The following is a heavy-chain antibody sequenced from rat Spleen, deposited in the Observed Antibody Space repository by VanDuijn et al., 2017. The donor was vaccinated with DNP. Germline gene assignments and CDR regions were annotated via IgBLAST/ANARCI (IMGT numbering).Heavy chain of an antibody. J-gene: IGHJ2*01. CDR1: GFTFSNYG. V-gene: IGHV5-29*01. D-gene: IGHD1-11*01. CDR2: ISYDGSNT. CDR3: AKHDGTGGIDFDY. Sequence: EVKFVESGGGLVQPGRSLKLSCAASGFTFSNYGMAWVRQAPTKGLEWVATISYDGSNTYYREFVKGRFTISRDNAKSSLSLQMDSLRSEDTATYYGAKHDGTGGIDFDYWGQGVMVTVSS.